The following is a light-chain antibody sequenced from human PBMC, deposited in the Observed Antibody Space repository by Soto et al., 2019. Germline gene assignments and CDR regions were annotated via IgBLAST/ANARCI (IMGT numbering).Light chain of an antibody. CDR2: DAS. CDR3: QQRSNWPPYT. Sequence: EIVLTQSPATLSLSPGERATLSCRASQSVNSNLAWYQQKPGQAPRLLIFDASNRATGIPARFSGSGSGTDLTLTISSLQPADFAVYYCQQRSNWPPYTFGQGTKLEIK. CDR1: QSVNSN. V-gene: IGKV3-11*01. J-gene: IGKJ2*01.